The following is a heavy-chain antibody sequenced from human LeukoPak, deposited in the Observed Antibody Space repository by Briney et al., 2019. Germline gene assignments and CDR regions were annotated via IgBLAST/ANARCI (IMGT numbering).Heavy chain of an antibody. J-gene: IGHJ4*01. CDR2: FYPVDYDT. D-gene: IGHD4-23*01. Sequence: GGPLNSSCQRPESTFRNYWIGGVRQLPGKGLGWLGIFYPVDYDTNYNPSLQGLVTISVDTSISPTTLQRSSVKAADTAMYYCAIAPGYGGNGCCIDRWGEGTLVTVSS. CDR3: AIAPGYGGNGCCIDR. CDR1: ESTFRNYW. V-gene: IGHV5-51*01.